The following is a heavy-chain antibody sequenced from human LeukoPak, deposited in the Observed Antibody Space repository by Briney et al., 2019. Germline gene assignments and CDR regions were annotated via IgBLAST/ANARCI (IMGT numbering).Heavy chain of an antibody. CDR3: ARDYRMYCSSTSCYEIDY. CDR1: GFTFSDYY. Sequence: GGSLRLSCAASGFTFSDYYMSWIRQAPGKGLEWVSYISSGGSTIYYADSVKGRFTISRDNAKNSLYLQMNSLRAKDTAVYYCARDYRMYCSSTSCYEIDYWGQGTLVTVSS. J-gene: IGHJ4*02. V-gene: IGHV3-11*04. D-gene: IGHD2-2*01. CDR2: ISSGGSTI.